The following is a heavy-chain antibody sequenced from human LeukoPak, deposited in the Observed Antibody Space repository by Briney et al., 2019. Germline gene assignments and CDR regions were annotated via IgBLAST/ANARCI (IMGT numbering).Heavy chain of an antibody. CDR3: ARDPGYGEGSSV. J-gene: IGHJ4*02. V-gene: IGHV3-33*01. CDR1: GFTFSSYG. D-gene: IGHD4-17*01. Sequence: GGSLRLSCAASGFTFSSYGMHWVRQAPGKGLEWVAVIWHDGSNKYYADSVKGRFTISRDNSKNTLYLQMNSLRSDDTAVYYCARDPGYGEGSSVWGQGTLVTVSS. CDR2: IWHDGSNK.